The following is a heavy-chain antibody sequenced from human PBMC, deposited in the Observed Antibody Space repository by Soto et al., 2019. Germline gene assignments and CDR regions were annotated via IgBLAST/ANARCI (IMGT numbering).Heavy chain of an antibody. CDR1: GGSISSSSYY. V-gene: IGHV4-39*01. CDR2: IYYSGST. CDR3: ARRAWISRLRDYYYYMDV. J-gene: IGHJ6*03. Sequence: PSETLSLTCTVSGGSISSSSYYWGWIRQPPGKGLEWIGSIYYSGSTYYNPSLKSRVTISVDKSKNQFSLKLSSVTAADPAVYYCARRAWISRLRDYYYYMDVWGKGTTVTVSS. D-gene: IGHD5-12*01.